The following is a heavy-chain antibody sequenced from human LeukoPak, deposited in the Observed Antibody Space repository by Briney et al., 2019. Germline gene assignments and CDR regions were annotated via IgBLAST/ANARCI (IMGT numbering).Heavy chain of an antibody. Sequence: XTLSLXXXXSGXSISTXNYYWGWIRQPPGRDLEWIGSIYSSGNTYYNPSLESRVTISVDTSKNQLSLKLTSATAADTSVYYCARHSGLRSPFDPWGQGTLVTVSS. CDR2: IYSSGNT. V-gene: IGHV4-39*01. CDR3: ARHSGLRSPFDP. J-gene: IGHJ5*02. CDR1: GXSISTXNYY. D-gene: IGHD3-3*01.